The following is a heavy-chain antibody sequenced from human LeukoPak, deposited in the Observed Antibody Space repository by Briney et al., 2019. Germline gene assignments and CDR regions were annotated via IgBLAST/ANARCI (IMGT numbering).Heavy chain of an antibody. D-gene: IGHD3-3*01. J-gene: IGHJ1*01. V-gene: IGHV3-74*01. CDR3: AFLPPGH. Sequence: GGSLRLSCAASGFTFSDYWMDWVRQAPGKGLVWVSRIKSDGSRITYADSVRGRFTISRDNAKNTLYLQMNSLRAEDTAVYYCAFLPPGHWGQGTLVTVSS. CDR2: IKSDGSRI. CDR1: GFTFSDYW.